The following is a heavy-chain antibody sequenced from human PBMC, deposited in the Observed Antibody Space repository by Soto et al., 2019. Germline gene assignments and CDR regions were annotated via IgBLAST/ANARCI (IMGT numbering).Heavy chain of an antibody. CDR2: ISYDGSNK. V-gene: IGHV3-30*18. D-gene: IGHD3-9*01. Sequence: GGSLRLSCAASGFTFSSYGMHWVRQAPGKGLEWVAVISYDGSNKYYADSVKGRFTISRDNSKNTLYLQMNSLRAEDTAVYYCAKVRYYDILTGPDYSGQATLVTVSS. J-gene: IGHJ4*02. CDR1: GFTFSSYG. CDR3: AKVRYYDILTGPDY.